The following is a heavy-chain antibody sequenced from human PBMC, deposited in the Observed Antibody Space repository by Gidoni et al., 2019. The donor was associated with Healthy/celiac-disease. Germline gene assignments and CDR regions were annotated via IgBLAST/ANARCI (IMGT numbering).Heavy chain of an antibody. CDR3: ARAGGGYCSGGSCYYYYGMDV. V-gene: IGHV1-2*02. J-gene: IGHJ6*02. D-gene: IGHD2-15*01. Sequence: QVQLVQSGAEVKKPGASVKVSCKASGYTFTGSSMHWGRQAPGQGLEWMGWINPKSGGTNYAQKFQGRVTMTRDTSISTAYMELSRLRSDDTAVYYCARAGGGYCSGGSCYYYYGMDVWGQGTTVTVSS. CDR2: INPKSGGT. CDR1: GYTFTGSS.